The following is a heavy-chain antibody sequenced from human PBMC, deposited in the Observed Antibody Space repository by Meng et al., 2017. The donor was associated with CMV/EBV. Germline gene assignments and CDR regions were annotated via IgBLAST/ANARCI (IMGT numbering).Heavy chain of an antibody. V-gene: IGHV3-15*01. CDR2: IKSKTDGGTT. J-gene: IGHJ5*02. CDR1: GFTVSNGW. CDR3: TAATHLNWFDP. Sequence: AASGFTVSNGWMSWVRQAPGKGLEWVGRIKSKTDGGTTDYAAPVKGRFTISRDDSKNTLYLQMNSLKTEDTAVYYCTAATHLNWFDPWGQGTLVTVSS. D-gene: IGHD6-25*01.